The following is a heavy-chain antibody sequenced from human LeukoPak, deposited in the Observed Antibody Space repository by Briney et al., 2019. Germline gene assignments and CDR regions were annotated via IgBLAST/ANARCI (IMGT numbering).Heavy chain of an antibody. Sequence: SETLSLTCAVYGGSFSGYYWSCIRQPPGKGLGWSGEINHSGSTNYNPSLKSRVTISVDTSKNQFSLKLSSVTAADTAVYYCARLAVVAAYHIDYWGQGTLVTVSS. V-gene: IGHV4-34*01. CDR1: GGSFSGYY. CDR2: INHSGST. J-gene: IGHJ4*02. CDR3: ARLAVVAAYHIDY. D-gene: IGHD2-15*01.